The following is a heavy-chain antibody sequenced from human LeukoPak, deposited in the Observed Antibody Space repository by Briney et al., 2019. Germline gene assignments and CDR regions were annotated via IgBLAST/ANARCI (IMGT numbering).Heavy chain of an antibody. CDR1: GGTFSIYA. CDR2: IIPIFGTA. Sequence: ASVTVSCTASGGTFSIYAISWVRQAPGQGLEWMGGIIPIFGTANYAQKFQGRVTITADESTSTAYMELSSLRSEDTAVYYCAREGFSDTLDHYYGMDVWGQGTTVTVSS. J-gene: IGHJ6*02. CDR3: AREGFSDTLDHYYGMDV. V-gene: IGHV1-69*13. D-gene: IGHD2-2*02.